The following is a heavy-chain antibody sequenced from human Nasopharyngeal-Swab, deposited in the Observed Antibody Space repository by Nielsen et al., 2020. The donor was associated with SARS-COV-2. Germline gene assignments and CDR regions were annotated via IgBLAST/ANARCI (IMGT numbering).Heavy chain of an antibody. J-gene: IGHJ6*02. D-gene: IGHD1-26*01. Sequence: WVRQAPGQGLEWMGGIIPIFGTANYAQKFQGGVTITADESTSTAYMELSSLRSEDTAVYYCALGATNYYYYGMDVWGQGTTVTVSS. CDR2: IIPIFGTA. CDR3: ALGATNYYYYGMDV. V-gene: IGHV1-69*01.